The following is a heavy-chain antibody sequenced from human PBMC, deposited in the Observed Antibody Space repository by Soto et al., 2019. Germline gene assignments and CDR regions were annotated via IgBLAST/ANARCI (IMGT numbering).Heavy chain of an antibody. V-gene: IGHV1-3*01. CDR2: INAGNGNT. Sequence: ASVKVSCKASGYAFTSYAMHWVRQAPGQRLEWMGWINAGNGNTKYSQKFQGRVTITRDTSASTAYMELSSLRSEDTAVYYCAREMENGVLFAYWGQGTLVTVSS. CDR1: GYAFTSYA. CDR3: AREMENGVLFAY. D-gene: IGHD4-17*01. J-gene: IGHJ4*02.